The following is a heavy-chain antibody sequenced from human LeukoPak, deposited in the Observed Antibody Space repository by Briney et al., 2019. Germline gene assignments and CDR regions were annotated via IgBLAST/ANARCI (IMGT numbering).Heavy chain of an antibody. CDR2: ISYSGST. Sequence: SQTLSLTXTVSGGSISSGDYYWSWIRQPPGKGLEWIGYISYSGSTYYNPSLKSRVTISVDTSKNQFSLKLSSVTAADTAVYYCARRVVPAAIQGPDYWGQGTLVTVSS. D-gene: IGHD2-2*02. V-gene: IGHV4-30-4*08. J-gene: IGHJ4*02. CDR1: GGSISSGDYY. CDR3: ARRVVPAAIQGPDY.